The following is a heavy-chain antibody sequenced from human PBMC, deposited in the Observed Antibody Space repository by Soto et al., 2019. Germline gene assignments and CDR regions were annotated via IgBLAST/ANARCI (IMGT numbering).Heavy chain of an antibody. J-gene: IGHJ4*02. CDR2: ISGSGGST. Sequence: GGSLRLSCAASGFTFSSYAMSWVRQAPGKGLEWVSAISGSGGSTYYADSVKGRFTISRDNSKNTLYLQMNSLRAEDTAVYYCANNDCSGGSCYSCYWGQGTLVTVSS. V-gene: IGHV3-23*01. CDR1: GFTFSSYA. D-gene: IGHD2-15*01. CDR3: ANNDCSGGSCYSCY.